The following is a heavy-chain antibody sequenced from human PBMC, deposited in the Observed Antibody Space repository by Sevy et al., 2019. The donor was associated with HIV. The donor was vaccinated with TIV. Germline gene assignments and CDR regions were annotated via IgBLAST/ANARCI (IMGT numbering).Heavy chain of an antibody. D-gene: IGHD2-8*01. CDR3: ARDRGGYCTNGVCYEGMDV. J-gene: IGHJ6*02. Sequence: ASVKVSCKASGGTFSSYAISWVRQAPGQGLEWMGGIIPIFGTANYAQKFQGRATITADESTSTAYMELSSLRSEDTAVYYCARDRGGYCTNGVCYEGMDVWGQGTTVTVSS. V-gene: IGHV1-69*13. CDR1: GGTFSSYA. CDR2: IIPIFGTA.